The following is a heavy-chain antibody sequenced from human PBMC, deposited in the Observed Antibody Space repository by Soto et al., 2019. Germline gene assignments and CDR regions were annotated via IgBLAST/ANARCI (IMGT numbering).Heavy chain of an antibody. Sequence: QVQLMQSGAEVKKPGASVKVSCKASGDTFTNYYMHWVRQAPGQGLEWMGTVNPSGGHTTYSQNFLGRVTMTRDTSTSTLYMELTSLTSADTAVYYCARAGHVVVVTAAFDYWGQGTLVTVSS. J-gene: IGHJ4*02. CDR1: GDTFTNYY. CDR2: VNPSGGHT. V-gene: IGHV1-46*01. D-gene: IGHD2-21*02. CDR3: ARAGHVVVVTAAFDY.